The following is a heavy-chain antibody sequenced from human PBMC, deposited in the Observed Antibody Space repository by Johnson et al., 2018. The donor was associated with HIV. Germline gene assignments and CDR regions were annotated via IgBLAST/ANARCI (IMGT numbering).Heavy chain of an antibody. D-gene: IGHD4-11*01. CDR3: ARDTYSSDACDI. V-gene: IGHV3-30*04. Sequence: QVQLVESGGGVVQPGRSLRLSCAASGFTFSSYAMHWVRQAPGKGLEWVAFIRYDGSNKYYADSVKGRFTISRDNAKNSLYLQMNSLRAEDTALYYCARDTYSSDACDIWGQGTMVTVSS. J-gene: IGHJ3*02. CDR2: IRYDGSNK. CDR1: GFTFSSYA.